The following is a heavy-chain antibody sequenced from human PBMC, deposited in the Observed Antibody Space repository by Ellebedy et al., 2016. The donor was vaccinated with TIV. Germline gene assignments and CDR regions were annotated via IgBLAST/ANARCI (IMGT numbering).Heavy chain of an antibody. CDR2: ISGSGGST. J-gene: IGHJ4*02. CDR1: GFTFSTYA. CDR3: AKGGGSCCFEV. Sequence: GESLKISXAASGFTFSTYAMSWVRQAPGKGLEWVSAISGSGGSTHYADSVKGRFAISRDNSNNTLYLQMNSLRAEDTAVYYCAKGGGSCCFEVWGQGTLVTVSS. V-gene: IGHV3-23*01. D-gene: IGHD2-15*01.